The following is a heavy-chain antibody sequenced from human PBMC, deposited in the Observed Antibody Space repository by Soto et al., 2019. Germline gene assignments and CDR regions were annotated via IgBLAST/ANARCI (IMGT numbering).Heavy chain of an antibody. CDR1: GGSISSGGYY. D-gene: IGHD3-22*01. J-gene: IGHJ4*02. Sequence: SETLSLTCTVSGGSISSGGYYWSWIRQHPGKGLEWIGYIYYSGSTYYNPSLKSRVTISVDTSKNQFSLKLSSVTAADTAVYYCATPDYYDSSGSYYFDYWGQGTLVTVSS. V-gene: IGHV4-31*03. CDR3: ATPDYYDSSGSYYFDY. CDR2: IYYSGST.